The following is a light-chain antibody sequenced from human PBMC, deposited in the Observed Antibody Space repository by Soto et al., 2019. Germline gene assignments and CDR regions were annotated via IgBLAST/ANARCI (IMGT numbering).Light chain of an antibody. V-gene: IGKV1-5*01. Sequence: DIQMTQSPSPLSASVGDRVTITCRAIQSISRWLAWYKQKPGKAPKLLIYDASSLESGVPSRFSCSGAGTEFTRTISSLQPDDFATYCCQQYNSYSSWTFGQGTKVEIK. CDR3: QQYNSYSSWT. J-gene: IGKJ1*01. CDR2: DAS. CDR1: QSISRW.